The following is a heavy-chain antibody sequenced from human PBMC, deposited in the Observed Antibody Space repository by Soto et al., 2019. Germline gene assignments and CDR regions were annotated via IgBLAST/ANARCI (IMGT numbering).Heavy chain of an antibody. CDR3: ARDVDSSSWYYYGMDV. J-gene: IGHJ6*02. Sequence: LRLSCAASGFTFSSYSMNWVRQAPGKGLEWVSSISSSSSYIYYADSVKGRFTISRDNAKNSLYLQMNSLRAEDTAVYYCARDVDSSSWYYYGMDVWGQGTTVTVSS. V-gene: IGHV3-21*01. CDR1: GFTFSSYS. D-gene: IGHD6-13*01. CDR2: ISSSSSYI.